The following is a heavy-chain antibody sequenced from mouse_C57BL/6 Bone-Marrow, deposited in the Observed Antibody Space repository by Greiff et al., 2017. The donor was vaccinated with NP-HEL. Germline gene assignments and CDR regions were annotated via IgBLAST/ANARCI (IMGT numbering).Heavy chain of an antibody. J-gene: IGHJ3*01. CDR1: GFTFSDYY. D-gene: IGHD2-3*01. V-gene: IGHV5-12*01. CDR3: ARRDDGYYGFAY. CDR2: ISNGGGST. Sequence: VQLKESGGGLVQPGGSLKLSCAASGFTFSDYYMYWVRQTPEKRLEWVAYISNGGGSTYYPDTVKGRFTISRDNAKNTLYLQMSRLKSEYTAMYYCARRDDGYYGFAYWGQGTLVTVSA.